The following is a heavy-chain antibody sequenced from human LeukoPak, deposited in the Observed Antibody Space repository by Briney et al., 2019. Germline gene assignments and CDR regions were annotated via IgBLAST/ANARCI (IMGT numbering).Heavy chain of an antibody. CDR2: IIPIFGTA. CDR1: GGTFSSYA. J-gene: IGHJ3*02. D-gene: IGHD3-22*01. V-gene: IGHV1-69*05. CDR3: ARALVRTYYYDSSSAFDI. Sequence: SVKVSCKASGGTFSSYAISWVRQAPGQGLEWMGRIIPIFGTANYAQKFRGRVTITTDESTSTAYMELSSLRSEDTAVYYCARALVRTYYYDSSSAFDIWAKGQWSPSLQ.